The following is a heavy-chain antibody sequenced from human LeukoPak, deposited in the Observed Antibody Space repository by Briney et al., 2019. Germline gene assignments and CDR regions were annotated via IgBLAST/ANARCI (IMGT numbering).Heavy chain of an antibody. CDR3: ARAIQYSSSWSLDY. CDR1: GYTFTGYY. Sequence: GASVKVSCKASGYTFTGYYMHWVRQAPGQGLEWMGWINPNSGGTNYAQKFQGRVTMTRDTSASTAYMELSSLRSEDTAVYYCARAIQYSSSWSLDYWGQGTLVTVSS. CDR2: INPNSGGT. V-gene: IGHV1-2*02. J-gene: IGHJ4*02. D-gene: IGHD6-13*01.